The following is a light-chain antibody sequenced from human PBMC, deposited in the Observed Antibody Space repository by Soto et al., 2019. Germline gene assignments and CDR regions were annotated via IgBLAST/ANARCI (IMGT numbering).Light chain of an antibody. CDR2: DAS. J-gene: IGKJ1*01. Sequence: DIQMTQSPSTLSASLGDRVTVTCRASQTICSWLAWYQQKPGRAPKLLIFDASSLESGVPSRFRGNGSGTEFTLTISGLQPDDFASYYCQQYNSYSGMFGQGTKVDXK. V-gene: IGKV1-5*01. CDR1: QTICSW. CDR3: QQYNSYSGM.